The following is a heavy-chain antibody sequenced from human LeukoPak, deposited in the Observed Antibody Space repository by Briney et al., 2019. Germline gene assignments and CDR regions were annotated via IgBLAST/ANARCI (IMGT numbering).Heavy chain of an antibody. CDR1: GYTFTSYV. CDR3: ARTGLHCSGGSCHALGAFDI. CDR2: ISAYSGNT. Sequence: ASVKVSCKASGYTFTSYVITWVRHAPGQGLEWMGWISAYSGNTYYAQMLQGRVTMTTDTSTSTAYMELRSLRSEDMAVYYCARTGLHCSGGSCHALGAFDIWGQGTMVTVSS. V-gene: IGHV1-18*03. J-gene: IGHJ3*02. D-gene: IGHD2-15*01.